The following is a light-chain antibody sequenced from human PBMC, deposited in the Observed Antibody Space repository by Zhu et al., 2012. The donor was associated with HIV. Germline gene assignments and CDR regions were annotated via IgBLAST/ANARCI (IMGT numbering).Light chain of an antibody. J-gene: IGKJ4*01. CDR3: QQRRNWPLT. Sequence: EIVLTQSPGTLSLSPGERATLSCRASQSVSNSFLAWYQQKPGQAPRLLIYDTSKRAAGIPARFSGSGSGTDFTLTISSLEPEDFALYYCQQRRNWPLTFGGGTRVEI. CDR2: DTS. V-gene: IGKV3-11*01. CDR1: QSVSNSF.